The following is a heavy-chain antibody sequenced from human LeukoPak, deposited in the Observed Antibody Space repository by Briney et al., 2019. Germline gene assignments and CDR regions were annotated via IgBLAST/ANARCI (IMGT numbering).Heavy chain of an antibody. V-gene: IGHV1-2*02. J-gene: IGHJ4*02. Sequence: ASVKVSCKASGYTFTGYYMHWVRQAPGRGLEWMGWINPNSGGTNYAQKFQGRVTMTRDTSISTAYMELSRLRSDDTAVYYCARTSAADKGFDYWGQGTLVTVSS. CDR2: INPNSGGT. CDR1: GYTFTGYY. CDR3: ARTSAADKGFDY. D-gene: IGHD6-13*01.